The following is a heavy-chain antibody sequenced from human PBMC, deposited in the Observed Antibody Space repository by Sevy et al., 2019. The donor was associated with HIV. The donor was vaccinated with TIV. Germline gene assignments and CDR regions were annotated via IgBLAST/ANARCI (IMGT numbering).Heavy chain of an antibody. V-gene: IGHV3-7*01. CDR3: ARDPDPIPGVAFDV. CDR2: INQDGGQK. J-gene: IGHJ3*01. Sequence: GGYLRLSCVASGSSFGIHWMSCVRQAQGKGLEWVAKINQDGGQKYYVDSVKGRFTISRDNAKSSLYLQMNSLRDEDTALYYCARDPDPIPGVAFDVWGQGTLVSVSS. CDR1: GSSFGIHW.